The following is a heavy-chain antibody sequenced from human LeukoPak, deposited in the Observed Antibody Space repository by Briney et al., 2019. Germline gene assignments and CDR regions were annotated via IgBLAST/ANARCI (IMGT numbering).Heavy chain of an antibody. CDR2: IYTGGST. CDR1: GFTVSSNY. Sequence: GGSLRLSCAASGFTVSSNYMGWVRQAPGKGLEWVSVIYTGGSTYYADSVKGRFTISRDNSKNTLYLQMNSLRVDDTAMYYCARDSYGGYWGQGTLVTVSS. D-gene: IGHD2-21*01. V-gene: IGHV3-53*01. CDR3: ARDSYGGY. J-gene: IGHJ4*02.